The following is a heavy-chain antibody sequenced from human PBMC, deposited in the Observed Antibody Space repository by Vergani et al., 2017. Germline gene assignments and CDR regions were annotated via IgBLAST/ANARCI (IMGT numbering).Heavy chain of an antibody. CDR3: ASGKYYSDSTSHFRGRYFDV. V-gene: IGHV4-39*01. J-gene: IGHJ2*01. D-gene: IGHD3-16*01. CDR1: GDSIISRSYY. CDR2: IYNSGTG. Sequence: QMQLQESGPGLVKASETLSLTCTVSGDSIISRSYYWGWIRQPPGKGLEWIGSIYNSGTGDSSSSLKSCVTISADTSKNQFSLRLTSVTAADPAVYYCASGKYYSDSTSHFRGRYFDVWGRGTLVTVPS.